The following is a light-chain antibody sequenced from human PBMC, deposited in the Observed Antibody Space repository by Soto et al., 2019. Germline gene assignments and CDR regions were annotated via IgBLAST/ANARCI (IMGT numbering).Light chain of an antibody. V-gene: IGKV3-20*01. CDR1: QGIGDT. CDR2: DAS. Sequence: EIVMTQSPATLSVSPGEGVTLSCRASQGIGDTLAWYQHKPGQTPRLLIYDASSRATGIPDRFSGSGSGTDFTLTISRLEAEDFAVYFCYQYDSSPWTFGQGTKVDIK. CDR3: YQYDSSPWT. J-gene: IGKJ1*01.